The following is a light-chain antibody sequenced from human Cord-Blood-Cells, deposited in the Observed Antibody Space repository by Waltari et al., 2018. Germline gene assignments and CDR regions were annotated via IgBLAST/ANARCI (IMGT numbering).Light chain of an antibody. CDR2: DAA. J-gene: IGKJ3*01. CDR3: QQYDNLPIFT. V-gene: IGKV1-33*01. CDR1: QDISNY. Sequence: DIQMTQSPSSLSASVGDRVTITCQASQDISNYLNWYQQKPGKAPKILINDAANLETGVPSRVSGSGSGTDFTFTISSLQPEDIATYYCQQYDNLPIFTFGPGTKVDIK.